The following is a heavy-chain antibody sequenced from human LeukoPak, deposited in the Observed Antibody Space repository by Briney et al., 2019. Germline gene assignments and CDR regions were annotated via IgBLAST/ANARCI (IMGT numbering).Heavy chain of an antibody. D-gene: IGHD3-10*01. CDR1: GFTFSSYE. CDR2: ISSSGSTI. V-gene: IGHV3-48*03. J-gene: IGHJ4*02. CDR3: AKDQTRNYYGSGSYDY. Sequence: GGSLRLSCAASGFTFSSYEMNWVRQAPGKGLEWVSYISSSGSTIYYADSVKGRFTISRDNSKNTLYLQMNSLRAEDTAVYYCAKDQTRNYYGSGSYDYWGQGTLVTVSS.